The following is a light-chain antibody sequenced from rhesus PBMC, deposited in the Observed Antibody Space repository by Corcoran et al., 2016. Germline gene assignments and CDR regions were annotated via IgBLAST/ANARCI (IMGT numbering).Light chain of an antibody. Sequence: DIVMTQTPLSLPVTLGEPASISCRSSLSLLSSNGYTYLNWYLQKPGQSPELLFYYGSNRASGVPDRFSGSGSGTVFTLKISRVGAEDVGVYYCMQALQTPFTFGPGTKLDI. CDR2: YGS. CDR1: LSLLSSNGYTY. CDR3: MQALQTPFT. V-gene: IGKV2-60*02. J-gene: IGKJ3*01.